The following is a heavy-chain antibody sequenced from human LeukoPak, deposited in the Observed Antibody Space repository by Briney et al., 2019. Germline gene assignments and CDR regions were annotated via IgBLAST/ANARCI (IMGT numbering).Heavy chain of an antibody. D-gene: IGHD3-10*01. CDR3: ARQGDYYGSGSYAMDV. CDR1: GYSFTSYW. Sequence: GESLKISCKGSGYSFTSYWIGWVRQMPGKGLEWMGIIYPGDSDTRYSPSFQGQVTISADKSISTAYLQWSSLKASDTAMYYCARQGDYYGSGSYAMDVWGKGTTVTVSS. J-gene: IGHJ6*04. V-gene: IGHV5-51*01. CDR2: IYPGDSDT.